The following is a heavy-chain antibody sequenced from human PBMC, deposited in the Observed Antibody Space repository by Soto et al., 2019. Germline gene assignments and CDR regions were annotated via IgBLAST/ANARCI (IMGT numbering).Heavy chain of an antibody. CDR2: IYHSGST. CDR1: GGSVSSSNC. CDR3: ASVGYDYDNSGYYLP. D-gene: IGHD3-22*01. V-gene: IGHV4-4*02. J-gene: IGHJ5*02. Sequence: SETLSLTCIVSGGSVSSSNCWSWVRQPPGKGLEWIGEIYHSGSTTYNPSLKSRATISVDKSENQFSLRLKSVTAADTAVYYCASVGYDYDNSGYYLPWGPGNRVNV.